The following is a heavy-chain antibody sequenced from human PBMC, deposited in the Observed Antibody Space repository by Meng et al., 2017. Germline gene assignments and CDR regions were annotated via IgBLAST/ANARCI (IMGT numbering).Heavy chain of an antibody. CDR3: AHTPHLPMVRGVYHQPTNWFDP. J-gene: IGHJ5*02. CDR1: GFSLSTSGVG. D-gene: IGHD3-10*01. V-gene: IGHV2-5*01. Sequence: SGPTLVKPTQTLTLTCTFSGFSLSTSGVGVGWIRQPPGKALEWLALIYWNDDKRYSPSLKSRLTITKDTSKNQVVLTMTNMDPVDTATYYCAHTPHLPMVRGVYHQPTNWFDPWGQGTLVTVSS. CDR2: IYWNDDK.